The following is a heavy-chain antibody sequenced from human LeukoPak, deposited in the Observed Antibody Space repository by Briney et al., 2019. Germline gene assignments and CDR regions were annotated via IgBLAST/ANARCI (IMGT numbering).Heavy chain of an antibody. J-gene: IGHJ3*02. Sequence: GGSLRLCCAASGFTFSSYDMHWVRQATGKGLEWVSAIGTAGDTYYPGSVKGRFTISRENAKNSLYLQMNSLRAGDTAVYYCARGRDYDSSGYSPDDAFDIWGQGTMVTVSS. V-gene: IGHV3-13*01. D-gene: IGHD3-22*01. CDR3: ARGRDYDSSGYSPDDAFDI. CDR1: GFTFSSYD. CDR2: IGTAGDT.